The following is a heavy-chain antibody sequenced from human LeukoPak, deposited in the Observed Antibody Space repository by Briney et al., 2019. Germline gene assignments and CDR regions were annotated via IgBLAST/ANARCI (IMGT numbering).Heavy chain of an antibody. CDR1: GFTLGSYA. CDR3: AKSVGNCSGGSCHSGYFDL. D-gene: IGHD2-15*01. Sequence: GGSLRLSCAASGFTLGSYAMSWVRQAPGKGLEWVSDISGSGVTAYYADSVKGRFTISRDNSKNTLYLQMNSLRAEDTAVYYCAKSVGNCSGGSCHSGYFDLWGRGTLVTVSS. V-gene: IGHV3-23*01. J-gene: IGHJ2*01. CDR2: ISGSGVTA.